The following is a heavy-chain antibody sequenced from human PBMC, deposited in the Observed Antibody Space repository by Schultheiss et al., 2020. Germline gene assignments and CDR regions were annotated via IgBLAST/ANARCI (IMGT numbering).Heavy chain of an antibody. CDR3: ARGYSSQPYYGMDV. V-gene: IGHV3-7*01. CDR2: IKEDGSEK. Sequence: GGSLRLSCAASGFTFENYWMTWVRQAPGKGLEWVADIKEDGSEKHYVDSVKGRFTISRNNAQNSLYLQMGSLRAEDTAMYYCARGYSSQPYYGMDVWGQGTTVTVSS. J-gene: IGHJ6*02. D-gene: IGHD6-13*01. CDR1: GFTFENYW.